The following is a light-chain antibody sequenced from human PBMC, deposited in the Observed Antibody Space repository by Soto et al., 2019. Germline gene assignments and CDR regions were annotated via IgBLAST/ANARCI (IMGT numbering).Light chain of an antibody. V-gene: IGLV2-14*01. CDR1: TSDVGGFNY. J-gene: IGLJ2*01. Sequence: QSALTQPASVSGSPGQSITISCSRTTSDVGGFNYVSWYQQHPGKAPKLLIYEVSNRPSGVSNRFSGSKSANTASLTISGLQSEDEADYYCSSYATTTTLVVFGGGTKLTVL. CDR3: SSYATTTTLVV. CDR2: EVS.